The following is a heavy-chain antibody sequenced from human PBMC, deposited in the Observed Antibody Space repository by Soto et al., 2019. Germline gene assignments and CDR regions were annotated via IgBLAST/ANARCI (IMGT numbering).Heavy chain of an antibody. CDR3: AKHRIQLWFLDYYGMDV. V-gene: IGHV3-30*18. Sequence: GGSLRLSCAASGFTFSSYGMHWVRQAPGKGLEWVAVISYDGSNKYYADSVKGRFTISRDNSKNTLYLQMNSLRAEDTAVYYCAKHRIQLWFLDYYGMDVWGQGTTVTVSS. CDR2: ISYDGSNK. CDR1: GFTFSSYG. D-gene: IGHD5-18*01. J-gene: IGHJ6*02.